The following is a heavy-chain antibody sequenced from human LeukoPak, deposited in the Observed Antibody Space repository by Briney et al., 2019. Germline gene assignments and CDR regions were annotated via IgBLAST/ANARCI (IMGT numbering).Heavy chain of an antibody. D-gene: IGHD5-24*01. CDR3: ARSREMATNPGFDY. CDR1: GFTFSSYS. V-gene: IGHV3-21*01. Sequence: PGGSLRLSCAASGFTFSSYSMNWVRQAPGKGLEWVSSISSSSSYIYYADSVKGRFTISRDNAKNSLYLQMDSLRAEDTAVYYCARSREMATNPGFDYWGQGTLVTVSS. CDR2: ISSSSSYI. J-gene: IGHJ4*02.